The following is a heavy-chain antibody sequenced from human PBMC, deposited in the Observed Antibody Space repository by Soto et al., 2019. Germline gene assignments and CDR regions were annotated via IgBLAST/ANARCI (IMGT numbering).Heavy chain of an antibody. J-gene: IGHJ6*04. CDR1: GFTFSSYG. D-gene: IGHD3-10*01. CDR2: ISYDGSNK. CDR3: AKSKIYGSGSYYQTMDV. Sequence: GGSLRLSCAAPGFTFSSYGMHWVRQAPGKGLEGVAVISYDGSNKYYADSVKGRFTISRDNSKNTLYLQMNSLRAEDTAVYYCAKSKIYGSGSYYQTMDVWGKGTTVTVSS. V-gene: IGHV3-30*18.